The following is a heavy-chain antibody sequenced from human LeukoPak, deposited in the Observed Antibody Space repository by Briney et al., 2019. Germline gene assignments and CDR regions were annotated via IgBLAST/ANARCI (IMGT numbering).Heavy chain of an antibody. CDR2: IIPIFGTA. CDR3: ARDPIGMLGATLDY. D-gene: IGHD1-26*01. Sequence: SVKLSCKASGVTFSSYAISWVRQAPGQGLEWMGRIIPIFGTANYAQKLQGRVTITTDESTSTAYLELSSLRSEDTAVYYCARDPIGMLGATLDYWGKGTLVTVSS. J-gene: IGHJ4*02. V-gene: IGHV1-69*05. CDR1: GVTFSSYA.